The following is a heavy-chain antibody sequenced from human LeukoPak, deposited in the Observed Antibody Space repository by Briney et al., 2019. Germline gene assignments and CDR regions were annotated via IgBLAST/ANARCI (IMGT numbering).Heavy chain of an antibody. CDR1: GFTFSSYW. J-gene: IGHJ3*02. V-gene: IGHV3-21*01. CDR3: ARDPGYSSSSDDAFDI. CDR2: ISSSSSYI. Sequence: GGSLRLSCAASGFTFSSYWMHWVRQAPGKGLEWVSSISSSSSYIYYADSVKGRFTISRDNAKNSLYLQMNSLRAEDTAVYYCARDPGYSSSSDDAFDIWGQGTMVTVSS. D-gene: IGHD6-6*01.